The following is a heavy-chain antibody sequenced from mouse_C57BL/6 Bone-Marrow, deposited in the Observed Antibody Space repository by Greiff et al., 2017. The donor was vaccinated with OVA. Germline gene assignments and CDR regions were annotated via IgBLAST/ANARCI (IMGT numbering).Heavy chain of an antibody. CDR1: GFSLSTFGMG. Sequence: ESGPGILQPSQTLSLTCSFSGFSLSTFGMGVGWIRQPPGKGLEWLAHIWWDDDKYYNPALKSRPTNSKDTSKNQVFLTIANVDTADTATYYCARGYYSNSSWFAYWGQGTLVTVSA. V-gene: IGHV8-8*01. J-gene: IGHJ3*01. CDR3: ARGYYSNSSWFAY. CDR2: IWWDDDK. D-gene: IGHD2-5*01.